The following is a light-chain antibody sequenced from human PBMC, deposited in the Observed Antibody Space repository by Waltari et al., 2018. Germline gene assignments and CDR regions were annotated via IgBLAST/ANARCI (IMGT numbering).Light chain of an antibody. CDR2: GAS. J-gene: IGKJ3*01. CDR1: QDISTK. V-gene: IGKV1-17*01. Sequence: DIQMTQSPSSLSASVGDRVTITCRASQDISTKLSWYQQKPGKAPKRLLYGASTLQGGVPSRFSGGGSGAVFTLTISSLQPEDLTTYYCLQYHFAPFTFGPGTELEIK. CDR3: LQYHFAPFT.